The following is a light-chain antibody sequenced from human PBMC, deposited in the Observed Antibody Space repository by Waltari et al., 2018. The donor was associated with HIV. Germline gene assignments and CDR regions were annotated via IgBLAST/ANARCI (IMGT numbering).Light chain of an antibody. CDR3: QSYDNSLSNVL. J-gene: IGLJ2*01. CDR1: NSNIGAGYD. Sequence: QSVLTQLPSVSGAPGQRVTISCTGSNSNIGAGYDAHWYQQLPGSAPKLLMFENRKRPSGVPDLFSGSKSGTSASLVITGLQAADEAVYYCQSYDNSLSNVLFGGGTKLIVL. CDR2: ENR. V-gene: IGLV1-40*01.